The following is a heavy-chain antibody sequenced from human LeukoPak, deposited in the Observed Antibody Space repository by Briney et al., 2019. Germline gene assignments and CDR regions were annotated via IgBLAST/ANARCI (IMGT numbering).Heavy chain of an antibody. Sequence: GASVKVSCKASGYTFTGYYMHWVRQAPGQGLEWMGWINPNSGGTNYAQKFQGRVTMTEDTSTDTAYMELSSLRSEDTAVYYCATGYYDILTGIDYWGQGTLVTVSS. J-gene: IGHJ4*02. CDR3: ATGYYDILTGIDY. CDR2: INPNSGGT. D-gene: IGHD3-9*01. CDR1: GYTFTGYY. V-gene: IGHV1-2*02.